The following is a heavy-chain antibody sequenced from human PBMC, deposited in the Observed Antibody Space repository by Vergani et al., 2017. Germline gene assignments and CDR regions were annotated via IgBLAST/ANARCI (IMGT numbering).Heavy chain of an antibody. J-gene: IGHJ4*02. D-gene: IGHD5-24*01. CDR1: GGSISSGGYY. V-gene: IGHV4-31*03. Sequence: QVQLQESGPGLVKPSQTLSLTCTVSGGSISSGGYYWSWIRQHPGKGLEWIGYIYYSGSTYYNPSLKSRVTISVDTSKNQFSQKLSSMTAADTAVYYCAGDREADGYRSGGGFDYWGQGTLVTVSS. CDR3: AGDREADGYRSGGGFDY. CDR2: IYYSGST.